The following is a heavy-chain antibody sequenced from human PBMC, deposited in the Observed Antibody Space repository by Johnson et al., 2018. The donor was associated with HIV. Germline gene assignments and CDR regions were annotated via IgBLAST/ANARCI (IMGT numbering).Heavy chain of an antibody. J-gene: IGHJ3*02. Sequence: VQLVESGGGLVQPGGSLRLSCAASGFTFSSYDMHWVRQATGKGLEWVSAIGTAGDTYYPGSVKGRFTISRENAKNSLYLQMNSLRAEDTAVYYCARDWKRGAVAGEPDAFDIWGQGTMVTVSS. CDR3: ARDWKRGAVAGEPDAFDI. CDR1: GFTFSSYD. V-gene: IGHV3-13*01. CDR2: IGTAGDT. D-gene: IGHD6-19*01.